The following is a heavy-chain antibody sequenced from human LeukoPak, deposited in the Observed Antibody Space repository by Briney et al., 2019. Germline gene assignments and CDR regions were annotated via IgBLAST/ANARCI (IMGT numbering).Heavy chain of an antibody. CDR1: GFTFSNYE. CDR2: IKQDGSEK. CDR3: ARKVATIGEFDY. D-gene: IGHD5-12*01. Sequence: GGSLRLSCAASGFTFSNYEINWVRQAPGKGLEWVANIKQDGSEKYYVDSVKGRFTISRDNAKNSLYLQMNSLRAEDTAVYYCARKVATIGEFDYWGQGTLVTVSS. J-gene: IGHJ4*02. V-gene: IGHV3-7*01.